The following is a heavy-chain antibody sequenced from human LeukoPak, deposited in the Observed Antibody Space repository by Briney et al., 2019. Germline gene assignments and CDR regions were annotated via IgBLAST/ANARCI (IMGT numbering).Heavy chain of an antibody. CDR3: AKDQGLWFGETCLDY. J-gene: IGHJ4*02. D-gene: IGHD3-10*01. V-gene: IGHV3-30*18. CDR1: GFTFSSYG. CDR2: ISYDGSNK. Sequence: PGGSLRLSCAASGFTFSSYGIHWVRQAPGKGLEWVAVISYDGSNKYYADSVKGRFTISRDNSKNTLYLQMNSLRAEDTAVYYCAKDQGLWFGETCLDYWGQGTLVTVSS.